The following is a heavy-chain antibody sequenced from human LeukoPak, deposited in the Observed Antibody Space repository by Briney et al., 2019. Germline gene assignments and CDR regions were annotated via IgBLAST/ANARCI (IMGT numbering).Heavy chain of an antibody. D-gene: IGHD3-10*01. J-gene: IGHJ4*02. CDR2: IYTSGST. V-gene: IGHV4-61*02. CDR3: ATEAANYYGSGSYASFDY. CDR1: GVSISSGSYY. Sequence: SETLSLTCTVSGVSISSGSYYWSWIRQPAGKGLEWIGRIYTSGSTNYNPSLKSRVTISVDTSKNQFSLKLSSVTAADTAVYYCATEAANYYGSGSYASFDYWGQGTLVTVSS.